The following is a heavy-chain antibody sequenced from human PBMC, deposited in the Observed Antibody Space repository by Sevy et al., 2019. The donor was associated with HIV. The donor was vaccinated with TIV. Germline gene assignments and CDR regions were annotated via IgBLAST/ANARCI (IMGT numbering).Heavy chain of an antibody. Sequence: GGSVRLSCAASGLTFSNYNMNWVRQAPGKGLEWVSSISSSSSYIYYADSVKGRFTISRDNAKNSLYLQMNSLRAEDTAVYYCARDLSGSYQDYFDYWGQGTLVTVSS. CDR3: ARDLSGSYQDYFDY. D-gene: IGHD1-26*01. CDR1: GLTFSNYN. CDR2: ISSSSSYI. V-gene: IGHV3-21*01. J-gene: IGHJ4*02.